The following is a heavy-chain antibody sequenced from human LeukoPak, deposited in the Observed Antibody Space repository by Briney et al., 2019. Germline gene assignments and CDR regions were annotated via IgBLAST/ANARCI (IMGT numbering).Heavy chain of an antibody. CDR1: GYTFTSYY. J-gene: IGHJ6*04. CDR2: INPSGGST. V-gene: IGHV1-46*01. D-gene: IGHD1-1*01. CDR3: ASSERSYYGMDV. Sequence: GASVKVSCKASGYTFTSYYMHWVRQAPGQGLGWMGIINPSGGSTSYAQKFQGRVTMTRDTSTSTVYMELSSLRSEDTAVYYCASSERSYYGMDVWGKGTTVTVSS.